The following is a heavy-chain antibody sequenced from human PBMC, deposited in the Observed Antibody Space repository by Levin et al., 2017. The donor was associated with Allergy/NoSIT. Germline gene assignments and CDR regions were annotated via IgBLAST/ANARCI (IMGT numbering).Heavy chain of an antibody. J-gene: IGHJ4*02. V-gene: IGHV3-30*18. CDR2: ISYDGSNK. D-gene: IGHD1-26*01. Sequence: PGGSLRLSCAASGFTFSSYGMHWVRQAPGKGLEWVAVISYDGSNKYYADSVKGRFTISRDNSKNTLYLQMNSLRAEDTAVYYCAKDLFWGSYYVLVDYWGQGTLVTVSS. CDR1: GFTFSSYG. CDR3: AKDLFWGSYYVLVDY.